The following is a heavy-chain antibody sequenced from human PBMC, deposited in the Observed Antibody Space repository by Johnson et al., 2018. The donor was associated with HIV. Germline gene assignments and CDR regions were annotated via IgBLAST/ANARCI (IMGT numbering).Heavy chain of an antibody. CDR1: GFTFDDYG. Sequence: VQLVESGGALVQPGRSLRLSCAPSGFTFDDYGMSWVRQAPGKGLEWVSGIDWTGANAGYADSVKGRFTIFRDNAKAFLYLQMNSLRAEDTALYYCARDTYYYDTSGYLTRPRAFDVWGQGTMVTVSS. J-gene: IGHJ3*01. V-gene: IGHV3-20*04. CDR3: ARDTYYYDTSGYLTRPRAFDV. D-gene: IGHD3-22*01. CDR2: IDWTGANA.